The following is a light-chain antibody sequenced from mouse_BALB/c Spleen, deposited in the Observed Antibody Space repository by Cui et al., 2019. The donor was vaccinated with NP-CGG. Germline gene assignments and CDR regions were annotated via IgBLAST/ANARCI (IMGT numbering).Light chain of an antibody. CDR3: ALWYSNHWV. CDR2: GTN. J-gene: IGLJ1*01. CDR1: TGAVTTSNY. Sequence: VVTEESALTTSPGETVTFTSRSSTGAVTTSNYANWVQEKPDHLFTGLIGGTNNRAPGVPARFSGSLIGDKAALTITGAQTEDEAIYFCALWYSNHWVFGGGTKLTVL. V-gene: IGLV1*01.